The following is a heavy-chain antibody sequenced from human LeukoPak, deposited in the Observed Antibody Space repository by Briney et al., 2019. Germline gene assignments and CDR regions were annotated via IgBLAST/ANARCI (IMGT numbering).Heavy chain of an antibody. J-gene: IGHJ5*02. Sequence: SETLSLTCTVSGDSVSSNVYYWNWIRQPPGKGLEWIGNIYYSGTTKYNPSLKSRVTISVDTSKNQFSLRLSSVTAADTAVYYCASLLKLSDSGDYFLHHWGQGTLVTVSS. CDR3: ASLLKLSDSGDYFLHH. CDR2: IYYSGTT. CDR1: GDSVSSNVYY. D-gene: IGHD3-22*01. V-gene: IGHV4-61*08.